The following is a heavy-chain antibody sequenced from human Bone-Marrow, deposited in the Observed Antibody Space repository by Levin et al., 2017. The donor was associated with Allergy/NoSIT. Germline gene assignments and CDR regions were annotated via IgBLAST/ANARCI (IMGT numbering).Heavy chain of an antibody. CDR2: ISSSASSK. J-gene: IGHJ5*02. V-gene: IGHV3-11*01. CDR3: ARGGTTSLTWFDP. D-gene: IGHD2-2*01. Sequence: GGSLRLSCAASGFSFSDYYIAWIRQAPGKGLEWVSYISSSASSKQYADSVKGRFTISRDQAKSLAHLQMNSLRVEDTAVYYCARGGTTSLTWFDPWGQGTLVTVSS. CDR1: GFSFSDYY.